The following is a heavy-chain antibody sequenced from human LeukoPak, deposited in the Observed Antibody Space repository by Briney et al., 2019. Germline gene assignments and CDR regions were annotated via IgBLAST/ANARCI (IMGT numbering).Heavy chain of an antibody. CDR1: GGSVSSSSYY. CDR3: ARDAIPSSYWCFDL. CDR2: IHYSGRT. J-gene: IGHJ2*01. Sequence: PSETLSLTCTVSGGSVSSSSYYWSWIRQPPGKGLEWIGYIHYSGRTNYNPSLKSRVTISVDTSKNQFSLKLTSVTAADTALYYCARDAIPSSYWCFDLWGRGTLVTVSS. V-gene: IGHV4-61*01. D-gene: IGHD2-2*01.